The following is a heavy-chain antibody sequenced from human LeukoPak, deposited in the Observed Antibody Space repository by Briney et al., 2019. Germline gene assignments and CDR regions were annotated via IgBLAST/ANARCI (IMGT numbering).Heavy chain of an antibody. CDR1: GFTFSSYA. J-gene: IGHJ6*03. CDR3: AKDSGLRGFYYMDV. CDR2: SGSGGNT. Sequence: GGSLRLSCAASGFTFSSYAMNWVRQAPGKGLEWVSASGSGGNTYYADSVKGRFTISRDNSKNPLYLQMNSLRAEDTAVYYCAKDSGLRGFYYMDVWGKGTTVTISS. D-gene: IGHD3-10*01. V-gene: IGHV3-23*01.